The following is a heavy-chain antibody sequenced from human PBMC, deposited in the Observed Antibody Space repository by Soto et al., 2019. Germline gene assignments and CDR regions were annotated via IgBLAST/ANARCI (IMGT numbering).Heavy chain of an antibody. Sequence: SETLSLTCTVSGGSVSSGSYYWSWIRQPPGKGLEWIGYIYYSGSTNYNPSLKSRVTISVDTSKNQFSLKLSSVTAADTAVYYCARDPGGTGLDIWGQGTMVTVSS. CDR3: ARDPGGTGLDI. V-gene: IGHV4-61*01. CDR2: IYYSGST. J-gene: IGHJ3*02. D-gene: IGHD3-16*01. CDR1: GGSVSSGSYY.